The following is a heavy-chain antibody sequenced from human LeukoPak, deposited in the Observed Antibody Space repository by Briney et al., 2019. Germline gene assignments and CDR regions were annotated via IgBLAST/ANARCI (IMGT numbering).Heavy chain of an antibody. V-gene: IGHV4-39*02. CDR1: GGSISSSSYY. D-gene: IGHD1-1*01. Sequence: SETLSLTCTVSGGSISSSSYYWGWICQPPGKGLEWIGTIYYSGTTYYNPSLKSRVTISADTSKNHFSLKLSSVTAADTAVYYCARPGHSYYYMDVWGKGTTVTVSS. J-gene: IGHJ6*03. CDR3: ARPGHSYYYMDV. CDR2: IYYSGTT.